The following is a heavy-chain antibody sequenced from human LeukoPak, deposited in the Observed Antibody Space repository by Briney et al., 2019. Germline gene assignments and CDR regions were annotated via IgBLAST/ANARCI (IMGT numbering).Heavy chain of an antibody. D-gene: IGHD3-9*01. V-gene: IGHV1-8*01. Sequence: GASVKVSRKASGYTFTNDDISWVRQATGQGLEWIGKMNPNSGNTGYAQKFQGRVTMTRSTSVSTVHMELNSLTSEDTAVYFCARSASGTGYTAWGQGTLVTVSS. J-gene: IGHJ4*02. CDR3: ARSASGTGYTA. CDR1: GYTFTNDD. CDR2: MNPNSGNT.